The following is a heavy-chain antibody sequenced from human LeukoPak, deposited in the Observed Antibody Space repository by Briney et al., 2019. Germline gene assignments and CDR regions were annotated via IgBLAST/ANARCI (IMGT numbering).Heavy chain of an antibody. CDR2: IDWDDDK. Sequence: SGPTLVNPTQTLTLTCTFSGFSLSTSGMRVSWIRQPQGKALEWLARIDWDDDKFYSTSLKTRLTISKDTSKNQVVLTMTNMDPVDTASYYCARNAYLPTVTTYLGWCDPWGQGTLVTVSS. J-gene: IGHJ5*02. CDR3: ARNAYLPTVTTYLGWCDP. V-gene: IGHV2-70*04. CDR1: GFSLSTSGMR. D-gene: IGHD4-11*01.